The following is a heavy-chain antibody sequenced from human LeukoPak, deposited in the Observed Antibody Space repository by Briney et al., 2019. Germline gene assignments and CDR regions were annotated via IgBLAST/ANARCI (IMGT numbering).Heavy chain of an antibody. D-gene: IGHD1-26*01. CDR1: GFTVSRNY. CDR3: ARDWASSGSYPLNGMDV. CDR2: IYDGGTT. V-gene: IGHV3-66*01. J-gene: IGHJ6*02. Sequence: GGSLRLSCAASGFTVSRNYMSWVRQAAGKGLEWVSVIYDGGTTYYADSVKGRFTISRDKSKNTPYLQMNSLRAEDTAVYYCARDWASSGSYPLNGMDVWGQGTTVTVSS.